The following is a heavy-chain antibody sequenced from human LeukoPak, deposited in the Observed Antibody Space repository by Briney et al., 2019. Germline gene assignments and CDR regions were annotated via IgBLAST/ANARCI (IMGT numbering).Heavy chain of an antibody. J-gene: IGHJ4*02. CDR3: ARGMGAPDY. Sequence: GGSLRLSCAASGFTSSSYWMSWVRQAPGKGQEWVANIKQDGSEINYVDSVKGRFTISRDNTKNSLYLQIKSLRAEDTAVYYCARGMGAPDYWGQGTLVTVSS. CDR1: GFTSSSYW. CDR2: IKQDGSEI. D-gene: IGHD1-26*01. V-gene: IGHV3-7*04.